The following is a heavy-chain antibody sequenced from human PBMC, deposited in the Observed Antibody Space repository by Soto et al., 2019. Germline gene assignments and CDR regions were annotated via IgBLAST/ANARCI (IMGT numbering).Heavy chain of an antibody. Sequence: QVQLVESGGGVVQPGRSLRLSCAASGFTFSSYGMHWVRQAPGKGLECMAVIWHDGSNKYNADSVKGRFTISRDNSKNTLYLQMNSLRAEDTAVYYCARDQRDYYYYMDVWGKGTTVTVSS. CDR1: GFTFSSYG. J-gene: IGHJ6*03. D-gene: IGHD6-25*01. V-gene: IGHV3-33*01. CDR2: IWHDGSNK. CDR3: ARDQRDYYYYMDV.